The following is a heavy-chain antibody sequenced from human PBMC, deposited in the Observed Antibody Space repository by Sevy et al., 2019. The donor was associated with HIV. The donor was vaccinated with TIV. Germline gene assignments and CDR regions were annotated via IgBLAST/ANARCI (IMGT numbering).Heavy chain of an antibody. CDR2: XNXXGXEK. CDR3: ARXQITGSKPDXFDX. D-gene: IGHD1-7*01. CDR1: XFXFSXYW. J-gene: IGHJ4*02. Sequence: GGSLRLSCAASXFXFSXYWMSWVRXAXGKXLEXXXXXNXXGXEKYYLDSVKGRFIVSGDNAKNSLYLQMNSLRAEDSAVYYCARXQITGSKPDXFDXWGQGTLVTVSS. V-gene: IGHV3-7*01.